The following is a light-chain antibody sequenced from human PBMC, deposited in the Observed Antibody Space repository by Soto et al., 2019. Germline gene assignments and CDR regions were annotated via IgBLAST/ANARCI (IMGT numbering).Light chain of an antibody. V-gene: IGKV3-20*01. CDR3: QHYGYSQWM. CDR1: QTGNNNY. Sequence: IVLTQSPGTLSLSPGERATLSCRASQTGNNNYLAWYQHKSGQAPRLLIYGVYTRASGIPDRFSGSGSGTEFTPTITRLEHEDSAVYFCQHYGYSQWMFGQGTKVDIK. CDR2: GVY. J-gene: IGKJ1*01.